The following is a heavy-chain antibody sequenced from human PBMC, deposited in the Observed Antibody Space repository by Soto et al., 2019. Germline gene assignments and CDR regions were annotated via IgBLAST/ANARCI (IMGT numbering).Heavy chain of an antibody. CDR3: ARVKWDYGDSRIYYGMDV. D-gene: IGHD4-17*01. CDR1: GFTFSSYA. V-gene: IGHV3-23*01. CDR2: ISGSGGST. J-gene: IGHJ6*02. Sequence: PGGSLRLSCAASGFTFSSYAMSWVRQAPGKGLEWVSAISGSGGSTYYADSVKGRFTISRDNAKNSLYLQMNSLRDEDTAVYYCARVKWDYGDSRIYYGMDVWGQGTTVTVSS.